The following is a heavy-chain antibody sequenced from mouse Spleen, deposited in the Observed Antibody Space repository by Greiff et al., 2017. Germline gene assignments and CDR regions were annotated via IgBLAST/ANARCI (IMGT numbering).Heavy chain of an antibody. J-gene: IGHJ2*01. CDR1: GFTFSSYA. D-gene: IGHD4-1*01. CDR2: ISSGGGNT. CDR3: ARRNWDYFDY. Sequence: EVMLVESGGGLVKLGGSLKLSCAASGFTFSSYAMSWVRQTPEKRLEWVATISSGGGNTYYPDSVKGRFTISRDHAKNTLYLQMSSLKSEDTAIYYCARRNWDYFDYWGQGTTLTVSS. V-gene: IGHV5-9*01.